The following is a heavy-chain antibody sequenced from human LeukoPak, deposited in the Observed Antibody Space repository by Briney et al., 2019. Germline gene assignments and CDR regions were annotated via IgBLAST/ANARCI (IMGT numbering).Heavy chain of an antibody. Sequence: GGSLRLSCAASGFTFSSYTMNWVRQPPGKGLEWVSNIGTSSTTRYYADSVKGRFTISRDNAKNSLYLQMNSLRADDTAVYYCARFAAGGSYYYYMDVWGKGTTVTVSS. CDR1: GFTFSSYT. D-gene: IGHD6-25*01. J-gene: IGHJ6*03. V-gene: IGHV3-48*01. CDR2: IGTSSTTR. CDR3: ARFAAGGSYYYYMDV.